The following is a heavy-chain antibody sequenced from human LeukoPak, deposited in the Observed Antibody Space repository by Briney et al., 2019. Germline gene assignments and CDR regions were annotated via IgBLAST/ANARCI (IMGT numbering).Heavy chain of an antibody. J-gene: IGHJ4*02. CDR1: GFTFSSYS. CDR2: IKQDGSEK. Sequence: GGSLRLSCAASGFTFSSYSMNWVRQAPGKGLEWVANIKQDGSEKYYVDSVKGRFTISRDNAKNSLYLQMNSLRAEDTAVYYCARVATYYYDSSGYYHFDYWGQGTLVTVSS. V-gene: IGHV3-7*01. CDR3: ARVATYYYDSSGYYHFDY. D-gene: IGHD3-22*01.